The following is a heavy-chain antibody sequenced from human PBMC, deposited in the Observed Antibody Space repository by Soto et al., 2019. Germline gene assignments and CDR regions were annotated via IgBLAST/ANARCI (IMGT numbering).Heavy chain of an antibody. D-gene: IGHD6-13*01. CDR2: IDYSGTT. CDR1: GDSISSNVYY. CDR3: ARSYSDRDYGMDV. V-gene: IGHV4-30-4*01. J-gene: IGHJ6*04. Sequence: QVQLQESGPGLVKPSQTLSLTCTVSGDSISSNVYYWAWIRQPPGKGLEWIGYIDYSGTTYYNPYLKSRLTVSIDTSKNQFSLKLTSVTAEDTVVYSCARSYSDRDYGMDVWGEGTTVTVSS.